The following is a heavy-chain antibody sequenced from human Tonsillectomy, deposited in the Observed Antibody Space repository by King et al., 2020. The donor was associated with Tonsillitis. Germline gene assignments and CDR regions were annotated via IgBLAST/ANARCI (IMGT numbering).Heavy chain of an antibody. V-gene: IGHV3-43*01. D-gene: IGHD1-26*01. J-gene: IGHJ4*02. CDR1: GFKFDDYN. CDR2: VSWSGDNV. CDR3: VKDENQGVGSPGH. Sequence: VQLVESGGAVEQPGGSLRLSCAASGFKFDDYNMHWVRQVPGKGLEWVAFVSWSGDNVFYVDSIKGRFTVSRDNSKNSIYLQMNGLRTDDTGIYYCVKDENQGVGSPGHWGQGTQVTVSS.